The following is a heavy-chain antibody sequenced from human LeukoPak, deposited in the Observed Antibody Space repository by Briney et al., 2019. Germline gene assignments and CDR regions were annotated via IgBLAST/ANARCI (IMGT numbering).Heavy chain of an antibody. CDR2: VRSKAYGGTT. CDR3: TRGELLIDY. J-gene: IGHJ4*02. CDR1: GFTFGVYV. D-gene: IGHD1-26*01. V-gene: IGHV3-49*04. Sequence: GGSLRLSCTASGFTFGVYVMSWVRQAPGKGLEWVGFVRSKAYGGTTEYAASVKGRFTISRDDSKSIAYLQMNSLKTEDTAVYYCTRGELLIDYWGQGTLVTVSS.